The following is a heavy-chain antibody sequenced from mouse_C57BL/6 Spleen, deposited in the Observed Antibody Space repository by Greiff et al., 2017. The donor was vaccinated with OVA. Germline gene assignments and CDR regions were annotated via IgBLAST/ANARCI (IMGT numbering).Heavy chain of an antibody. CDR2: ISYDGSN. CDR1: GYSITSGYY. V-gene: IGHV3-6*01. J-gene: IGHJ4*01. CDR3: AREGYSRAMDY. Sequence: DVKLVESGPGLVKPSQSLSLTCSVTGYSITSGYYWNWIRQFPGNKLEWMGYISYDGSNNYNPSLKNRISITRDTSKNQFFLKLNSVTTEDTATYYCAREGYSRAMDYWGQGTSVTVSS. D-gene: IGHD2-12*01.